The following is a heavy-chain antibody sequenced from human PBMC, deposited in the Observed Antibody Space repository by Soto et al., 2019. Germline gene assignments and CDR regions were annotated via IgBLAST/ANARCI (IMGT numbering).Heavy chain of an antibody. Sequence: GGSLRLSCAASGFTFSSYGMHWVRQAPGKGLEWVAVISYDGSNKYYADSVKGRFTISRDNSKNTLYLQMNSLRAEDTAVYYCAKDSSSNGMDVWGQGTTVTVSS. CDR2: ISYDGSNK. CDR1: GFTFSSYG. CDR3: AKDSSSNGMDV. J-gene: IGHJ6*02. D-gene: IGHD6-6*01. V-gene: IGHV3-30*18.